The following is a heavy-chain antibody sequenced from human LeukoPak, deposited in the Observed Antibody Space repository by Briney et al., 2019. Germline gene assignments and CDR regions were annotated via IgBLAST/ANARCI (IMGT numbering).Heavy chain of an antibody. Sequence: GRSLRLSCAASGFTFSSYGMHWVRQAPGKGLEWVAVISHDGSYKYYADSVKGRFTISRDNSKNTLYVQMNSLRAEDTAVYYCAREIYSSSWSDRYGMDVWGQGTTVTVSS. CDR1: GFTFSSYG. V-gene: IGHV3-30*03. CDR3: AREIYSSSWSDRYGMDV. D-gene: IGHD6-13*01. J-gene: IGHJ6*02. CDR2: ISHDGSYK.